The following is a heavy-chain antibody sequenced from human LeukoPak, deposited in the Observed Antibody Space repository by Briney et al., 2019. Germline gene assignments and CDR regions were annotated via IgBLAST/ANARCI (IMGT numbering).Heavy chain of an antibody. CDR3: ARVAAAGDWFDP. J-gene: IGHJ5*02. CDR1: GYTFTGYY. V-gene: IGHV1-2*02. Sequence: PVASVKVSCKASGYTFTGYYMHWVRQAPGQGLEWMGWINPNSGGTNYAQKFRGRVTMTRDTSISTAYMELSRLRSDDTAVYYCARVAAAGDWFDPWGQGTLVTVSS. CDR2: INPNSGGT. D-gene: IGHD6-13*01.